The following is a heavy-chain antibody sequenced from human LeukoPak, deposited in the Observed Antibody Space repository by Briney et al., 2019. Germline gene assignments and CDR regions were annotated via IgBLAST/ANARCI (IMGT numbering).Heavy chain of an antibody. J-gene: IGHJ5*01. CDR1: GYSFTTYW. CDR2: IYPGDSDT. V-gene: IGHV5-51*01. Sequence: PGESLKISCKGSGYSFTTYWIGWVRQMPGKGLEWMAIIYPGDSDTRYSPSFQGQVTISADKSISTVYLQWSSLKASDTGMYYCARRPYGDYNDWFDSWGQGAPVTVSS. CDR3: ARRPYGDYNDWFDS. D-gene: IGHD4-17*01.